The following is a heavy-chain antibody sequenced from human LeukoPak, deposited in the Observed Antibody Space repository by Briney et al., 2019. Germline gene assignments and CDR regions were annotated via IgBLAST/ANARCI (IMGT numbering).Heavy chain of an antibody. Sequence: SETLSLTCTVSGGSISNNYWNWIRQPAGKGLEWIGRIYSGSTNYNPSLTSRATISVDTSKKQFSLKLSSVTAADTAVYYCARRSMVRTVGYYYGMDVWGQGTTVTVSS. J-gene: IGHJ6*02. CDR2: IYSGST. V-gene: IGHV4-4*07. D-gene: IGHD4/OR15-4a*01. CDR3: ARRSMVRTVGYYYGMDV. CDR1: GGSISNNY.